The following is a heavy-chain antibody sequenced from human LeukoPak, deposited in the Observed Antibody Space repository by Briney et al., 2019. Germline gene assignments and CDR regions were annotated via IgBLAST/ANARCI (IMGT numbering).Heavy chain of an antibody. J-gene: IGHJ4*02. CDR1: GFTFSSYA. V-gene: IGHV3-23*01. Sequence: PGGSLRLSCAASGFTFSSYAMSWVRQAPGKGLEWVSGISGSGGSTYYADSVKGRFTISRDNSKNTLYLQMNSLRAEDTAVYYCACSSTSCLDYWGQGTLVTVSS. CDR2: ISGSGGST. D-gene: IGHD2-2*01. CDR3: ACSSTSCLDY.